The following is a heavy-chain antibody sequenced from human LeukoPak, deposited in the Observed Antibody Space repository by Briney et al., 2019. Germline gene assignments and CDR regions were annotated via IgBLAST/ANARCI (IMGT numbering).Heavy chain of an antibody. Sequence: GGSLRLSCAASGFTFSSYAMSWVRQAPGKGLEWVSAISGSGGSTYYADSVKGRFTISRDNSKNTLYLQMNSLRAEDTAVYYCARVGSDFWSGYYPYFDYWGQGTLVTVSS. CDR1: GFTFSSYA. V-gene: IGHV3-23*01. D-gene: IGHD3-3*01. CDR3: ARVGSDFWSGYYPYFDY. J-gene: IGHJ4*02. CDR2: ISGSGGST.